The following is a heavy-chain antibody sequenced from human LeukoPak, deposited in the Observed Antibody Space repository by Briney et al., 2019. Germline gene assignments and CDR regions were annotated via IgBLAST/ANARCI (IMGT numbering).Heavy chain of an antibody. CDR2: IKQDGTKT. D-gene: IGHD1-14*01. V-gene: IGHV3-7*04. Sequence: PGGSLRLSCEASGITFSNNWMTCVRQAPGKGLEWVANIKQDGTKTYYVDSVKGRFTISRDNAKNSVYLQMNSLRAEDTAVYFCAKDNPLPLWGQGTLVSVSS. CDR1: GITFSNNW. CDR3: AKDNPLPL. J-gene: IGHJ4*02.